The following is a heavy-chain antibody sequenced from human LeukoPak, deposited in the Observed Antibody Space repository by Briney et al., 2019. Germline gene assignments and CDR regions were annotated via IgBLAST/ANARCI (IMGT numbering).Heavy chain of an antibody. J-gene: IGHJ3*01. CDR3: SKAARDAFDV. CDR1: GFTIDDYA. Sequence: PAGTLSLSCAASGFTIDDYAMRWVRHDPPEGLEWVSGVSWNSASINYGASVKGRFTISRDNAKKSLYLKMNSLRGEDTGLYYCSKAARDAFDVWGQGTMVTVSS. CDR2: VSWNSASI. V-gene: IGHV3-9*01.